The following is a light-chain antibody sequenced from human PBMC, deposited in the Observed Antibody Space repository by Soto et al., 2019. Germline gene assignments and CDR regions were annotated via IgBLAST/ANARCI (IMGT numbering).Light chain of an antibody. CDR3: LQHNSYPLP. Sequence: DIRMTQSPSSLAASVGDRVTITCRASQGIINDLAWYQQKPGKAPERLIYDAFNLQSGVSSRFSGSGSGTQFTLTISSMQPEDFATYYCLQHNSYPLPFGKGTKLEIK. CDR2: DAF. CDR1: QGIIND. V-gene: IGKV1-17*01. J-gene: IGKJ2*01.